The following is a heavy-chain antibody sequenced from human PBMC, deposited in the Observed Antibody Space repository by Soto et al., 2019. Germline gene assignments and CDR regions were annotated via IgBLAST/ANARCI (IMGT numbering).Heavy chain of an antibody. D-gene: IGHD2-2*01. CDR3: ARIMVVVPAARYYYYYGMDV. J-gene: IGHJ6*02. CDR2: IIPIFGTA. CDR1: GGTFSSYA. V-gene: IGHV1-69*01. Sequence: QVQLVQSGAEVKKPGSSVTVSCKASGGTFSSYAISWVRQAPGQGLEWMGGIIPIFGTANYAQKFQGRVTITADESTSTAYMELSSLRSEDTAVYYCARIMVVVPAARYYYYYGMDVWGQGTTVTVSS.